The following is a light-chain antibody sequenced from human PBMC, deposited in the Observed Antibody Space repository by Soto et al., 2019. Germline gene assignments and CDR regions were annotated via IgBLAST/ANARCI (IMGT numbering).Light chain of an antibody. J-gene: IGLJ2*01. CDR2: SND. V-gene: IGLV1-44*01. CDR3: AAWDDSLNAVV. Sequence: QSALTQPPSASGTPGQRVTVSCSGSSSNVGSNTVNWYQSLPGTAPKLLIYSNDQRPSGVPDRFSGSKSGTSASLAISGLQSEDEAGYYCAAWDDSLNAVVFGGGTKLTVL. CDR1: SSNVGSNT.